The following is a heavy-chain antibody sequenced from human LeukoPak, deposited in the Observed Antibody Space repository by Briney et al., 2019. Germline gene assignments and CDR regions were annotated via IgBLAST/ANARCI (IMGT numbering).Heavy chain of an antibody. J-gene: IGHJ4*02. D-gene: IGHD6-6*01. CDR2: TSSSSSNI. CDR1: GFTFSSYS. V-gene: IGHV3-48*04. CDR3: ARDRQLTTPYYFDY. Sequence: GGSLRLSCAASGFTFSSYSLNWVRQAPGKGLEWVSYTSSSSSNIYYADSVKGRFTISRDNAKNSLYLQMNSLRAEDTAVYYCARDRQLTTPYYFDYWGQGTLVTVSS.